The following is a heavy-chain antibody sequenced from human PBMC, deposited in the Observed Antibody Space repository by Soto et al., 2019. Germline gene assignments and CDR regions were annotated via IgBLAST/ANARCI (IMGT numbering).Heavy chain of an antibody. CDR2: MNPNSGNT. J-gene: IGHJ6*04. V-gene: IGHV1-8*01. D-gene: IGHD3-16*01. CDR3: GRGNTVSAVDV. Sequence: GASVKVSCKASGYTFTSYDINWVRQATGQGLEWMGWMNPNSGNTGYAQEFQGRVTMTRNTSISTAYMELSSLRSEDTAVYYCGRGNTVSAVDVWGKGTTVTVSS. CDR1: GYTFTSYD.